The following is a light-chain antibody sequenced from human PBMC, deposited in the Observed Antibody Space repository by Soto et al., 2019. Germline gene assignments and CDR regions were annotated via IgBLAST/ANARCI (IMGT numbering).Light chain of an antibody. J-gene: IGLJ1*01. CDR2: DVS. CDR1: SSDVGAYNS. V-gene: IGLV2-14*01. Sequence: QPALTQPASVSGSPGQSITISCTGTSSDVGAYNSVSWYQQHPGKAPKLIIYDVSTRPSGISDRFSGSKSGNTASLTISGLQAEDESDYYCSSYTTSVTYVFGTGTKVTVL. CDR3: SSYTTSVTYV.